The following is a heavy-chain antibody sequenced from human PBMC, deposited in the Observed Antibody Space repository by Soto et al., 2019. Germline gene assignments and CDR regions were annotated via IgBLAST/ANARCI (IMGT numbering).Heavy chain of an antibody. CDR1: GFTFSYYW. CDR2: IHSDGSST. J-gene: IGHJ3*01. D-gene: IGHD4-17*01. CDR3: GRGDGGAFDL. V-gene: IGHV3-74*01. Sequence: EVQLVESGGGLVRPGGSLRLSCAASGFTFSYYWMHWVRQAPGKGLVWVSRIHSDGSSTTYADFVKGRFIISRDNARNTVELQMNSVRVEDTAVYYCGRGDGGAFDLWGQGTVVTVSS.